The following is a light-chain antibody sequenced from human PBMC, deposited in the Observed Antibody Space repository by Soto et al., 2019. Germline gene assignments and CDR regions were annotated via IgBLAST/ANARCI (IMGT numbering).Light chain of an antibody. CDR2: GAS. CDR3: QQYGDSPVT. Sequence: IVLTQSQGTLSLSAGERATLSCRASQSVSSNLAWYQQKPGQAPRLLIYGASSRATGIPDRFSGGGSGTDFTLTISRLEPEDFAVYYCQQYGDSPVTFGQGTKVDIK. CDR1: QSVSSN. V-gene: IGKV3-20*01. J-gene: IGKJ1*01.